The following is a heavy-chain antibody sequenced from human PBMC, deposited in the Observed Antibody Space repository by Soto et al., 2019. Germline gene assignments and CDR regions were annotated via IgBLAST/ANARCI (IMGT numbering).Heavy chain of an antibody. V-gene: IGHV1-69*02. CDR3: TIGSWSGEVFDI. CDR2: IIPMLGIR. J-gene: IGHJ3*02. Sequence: QVQMVQSGAEVKKPGSSVKVSCKDSGGTFSTYSMFWVRQAPGQGLEWMGRIIPMLGIRNYAQRFQDRVTITADKSTATAHMELSSLRSEDTALYYCTIGSWSGEVFDIWGQETIVTDSS. CDR1: GGTFSTYS. D-gene: IGHD2-21*01.